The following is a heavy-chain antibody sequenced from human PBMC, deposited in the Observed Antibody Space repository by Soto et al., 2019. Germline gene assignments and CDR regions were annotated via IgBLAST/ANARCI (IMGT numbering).Heavy chain of an antibody. CDR2: ISSSGYI. Sequence: PGGSLRLSCAASGFNFNSYTLNWVRQAPGKRLEWLSSISSSGYIFSTDSVRGRFTISRDNAKNSVYLQINGLRAEDTAVYFCARDCSGGSCYPGMDVWGQGTTVTVSS. J-gene: IGHJ6*02. CDR1: GFNFNSYT. D-gene: IGHD2-15*01. CDR3: ARDCSGGSCYPGMDV. V-gene: IGHV3-21*01.